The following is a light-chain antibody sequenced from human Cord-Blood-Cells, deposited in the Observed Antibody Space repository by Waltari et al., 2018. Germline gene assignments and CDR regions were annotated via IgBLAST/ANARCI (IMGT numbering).Light chain of an antibody. J-gene: IGKJ4*01. V-gene: IGKV1-27*01. CDR2: AAA. CDR3: QKYNSPPLT. Sequence: DIQMTQSPSSLSASVGDRVTITCRASQGISIYLAWYQQKPGKVPKLLIYAAATVQSGVPARFSGSGSGTDFTLTISSLQPEDVATEYCQKYNSPPLTFGGVPKVEIQ. CDR1: QGISIY.